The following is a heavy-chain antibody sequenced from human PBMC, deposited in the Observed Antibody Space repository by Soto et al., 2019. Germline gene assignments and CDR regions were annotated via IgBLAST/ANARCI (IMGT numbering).Heavy chain of an antibody. CDR3: ASGILEANIYYYYSMDV. D-gene: IGHD5-12*01. CDR1: GGTFTAST. J-gene: IGHJ6*02. V-gene: IGHV1-69*06. CDR2: IIPLFGTT. Sequence: HVQLVQSGAEVKKPGSSVKVSCRASGGTFTASTISWVRQAPGQGLEWLGGIIPLFGTTSYPQKFQGRVTITADKSTSTAYMEVSSLRFEDTAVYYCASGILEANIYYYYSMDVWGQGTTVSVSS.